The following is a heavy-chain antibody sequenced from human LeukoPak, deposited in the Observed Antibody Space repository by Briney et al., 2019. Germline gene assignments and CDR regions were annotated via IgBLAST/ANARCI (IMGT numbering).Heavy chain of an antibody. V-gene: IGHV4-61*01. CDR2: IYYSGST. J-gene: IGHJ4*02. D-gene: IGHD5-18*01. Sequence: SETLSLTCTVSGGSISSSSYYWSWIRQPPGKGLEWIGYIYYSGSTNYNPSLKSRVTISVDTSKNQFSLKLSSVTAADTAVYYCARGSHGYGYYYWGQGTLVTVSS. CDR3: ARGSHGYGYYY. CDR1: GGSISSSSYY.